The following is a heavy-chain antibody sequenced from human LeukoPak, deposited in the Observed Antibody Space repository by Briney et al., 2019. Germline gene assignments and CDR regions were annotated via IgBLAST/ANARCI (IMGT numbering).Heavy chain of an antibody. D-gene: IGHD6-19*01. J-gene: IGHJ4*02. Sequence: GGSLRLSCAASGFTFSSYGMHWVRQAPGQGLEWVAFIRYDGSNKYYADSVKGRFTISRDNSKNTLYLQMNSVRAEDTAVYYCAKPSIAVAEFDYWGQGTLVTVSS. CDR3: AKPSIAVAEFDY. CDR2: IRYDGSNK. V-gene: IGHV3-30*02. CDR1: GFTFSSYG.